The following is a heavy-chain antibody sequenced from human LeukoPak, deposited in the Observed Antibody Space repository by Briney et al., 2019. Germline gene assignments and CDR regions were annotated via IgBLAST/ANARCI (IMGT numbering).Heavy chain of an antibody. D-gene: IGHD4-17*01. CDR1: GGSIRSYY. J-gene: IGHJ3*02. V-gene: IGHV4-59*08. Sequence: SETLSLTCTVSGGSIRSYYWSWIRQPPGKGLEWIGYIYYSGSTNYNPSLKSRVTISVDTSKNQFSLKLSSVTAADTAVYYCARRGYGEEAFDIWGQGTMVTVSS. CDR3: ARRGYGEEAFDI. CDR2: IYYSGST.